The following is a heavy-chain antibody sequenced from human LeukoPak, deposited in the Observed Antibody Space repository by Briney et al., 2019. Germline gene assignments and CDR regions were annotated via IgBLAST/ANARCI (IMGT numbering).Heavy chain of an antibody. Sequence: SSETLSLTCTVSGGSISSSSSHYWAWIRQTPGKGLEWIGTMSNSGSTYYNPSLKSRVTISGDTSKNQFSLKLSSMTAADTAVFYCARRSQTAAGRGIDYWGQGTLVTVSS. CDR1: GGSISSSSSHY. CDR2: MSNSGST. D-gene: IGHD6-13*01. J-gene: IGHJ4*02. V-gene: IGHV4-39*01. CDR3: ARRSQTAAGRGIDY.